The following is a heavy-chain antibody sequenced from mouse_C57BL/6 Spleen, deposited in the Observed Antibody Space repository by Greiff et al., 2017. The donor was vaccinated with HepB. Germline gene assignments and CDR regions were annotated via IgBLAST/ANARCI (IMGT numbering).Heavy chain of an antibody. CDR3: ARESYYGNHGAMDY. CDR2: IYPYNGVS. D-gene: IGHD2-1*01. Sequence: EVKLQESGPELVKPGASVKISCKASGYSFTGYYMHWVKQSHGNILDWIGYIYPYNGVSSYNQKFKGKATLTVDKSSSTAYMELRSLTSEDSAVYYCARESYYGNHGAMDYWGQGTSVTVSS. CDR1: GYSFTGYY. J-gene: IGHJ4*01. V-gene: IGHV1-31*01.